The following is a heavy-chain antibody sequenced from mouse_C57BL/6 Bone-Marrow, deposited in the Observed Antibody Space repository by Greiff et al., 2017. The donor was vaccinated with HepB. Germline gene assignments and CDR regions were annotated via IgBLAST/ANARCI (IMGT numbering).Heavy chain of an antibody. CDR3: ARFITTVDGYFDV. Sequence: EVQGVESGPELVKPGASVKIPCKASGYTFTDYNMDWVKQSHGKSLEWIGDINPNNGGTIYNQKFKGKATLTVDKSSSTAYMELRSLTSEDTAVYYCARFITTVDGYFDVWGTGTTVTVSS. CDR1: GYTFTDYN. D-gene: IGHD1-1*01. V-gene: IGHV1-18*01. CDR2: INPNNGGT. J-gene: IGHJ1*03.